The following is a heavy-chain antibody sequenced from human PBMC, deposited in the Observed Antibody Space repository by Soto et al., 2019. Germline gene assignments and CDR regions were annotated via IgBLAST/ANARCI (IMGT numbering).Heavy chain of an antibody. CDR3: ARDPSFRDATIPGDLDDAFDI. CDR1: GFTFSDYY. Sequence: GGSLRLSCAASGFTFSDYYMSWIRQAPGKGLEWVSYITSSGSSIYYADSVKGRFTISRDNAKNSLYLQMNSLRAEDTAVYYCARDPSFRDATIPGDLDDAFDIWGQGTMVTVSS. J-gene: IGHJ3*02. V-gene: IGHV3-11*01. CDR2: ITSSGSSI. D-gene: IGHD5-12*01.